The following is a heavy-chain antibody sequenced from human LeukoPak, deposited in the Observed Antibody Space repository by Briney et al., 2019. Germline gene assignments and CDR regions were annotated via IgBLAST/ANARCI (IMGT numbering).Heavy chain of an antibody. CDR2: IWYDGTNK. D-gene: IGHD5-24*01. CDR1: GFTFSSCG. CDR3: ARGRDGYNWIDY. V-gene: IGHV3-33*01. J-gene: IGHJ4*02. Sequence: GGSLRLSCAASGFTFSSCGMHWVRQAPGKGLEWVAVIWYDGTNKYYADSVKGRFTISRDNSKNTLYLQMNSLRAEDTAVYYCARGRDGYNWIDYWGQGTLVTVTS.